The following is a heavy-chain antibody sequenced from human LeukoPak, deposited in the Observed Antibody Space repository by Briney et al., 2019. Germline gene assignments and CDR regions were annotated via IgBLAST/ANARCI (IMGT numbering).Heavy chain of an antibody. Sequence: PGGSLRLSCAASGFTFSSYEMNWVRQAPGKGLEWVSYISSSGSTIYYADSVKGRFTISRDNAKNSLYLQMNSLRAEDTAVYYCAREILAVAGSPLPKKGDYWGQGTLVTVSS. D-gene: IGHD6-19*01. CDR2: ISSSGSTI. CDR1: GFTFSSYE. CDR3: AREILAVAGSPLPKKGDY. V-gene: IGHV3-48*03. J-gene: IGHJ4*02.